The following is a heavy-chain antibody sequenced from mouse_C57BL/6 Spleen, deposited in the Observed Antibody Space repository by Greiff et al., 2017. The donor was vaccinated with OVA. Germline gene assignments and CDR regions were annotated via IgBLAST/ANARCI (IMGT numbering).Heavy chain of an antibody. D-gene: IGHD2-3*01. Sequence: VQLQQSGAELVRPGTSVKVSCKASGYAFTNYLIEWVKQRPGQGLEWIGVINPGSGGTNYNEKFKGKATLTADKSSSTAYMQLSSLTSEDSAVYFCARRGMGNSFDYWGQGTTLTVSS. V-gene: IGHV1-54*01. CDR1: GYAFTNYL. CDR3: ARRGMGNSFDY. CDR2: INPGSGGT. J-gene: IGHJ2*01.